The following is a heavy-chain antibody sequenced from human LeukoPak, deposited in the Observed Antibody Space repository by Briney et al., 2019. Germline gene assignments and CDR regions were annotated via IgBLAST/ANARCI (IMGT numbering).Heavy chain of an antibody. J-gene: IGHJ4*02. CDR2: INLNSGGT. CDR1: GYTFTGYY. D-gene: IGHD2-15*01. V-gene: IGHV1-2*02. CDR3: ARADCSGGSCSPDY. Sequence: ASVKVSCKASGYTFTGYYMHWVRQAPGQGLECMGWINLNSGGTNYAQKFQGRVTMTRDTSISTAYMELSRLRSDDTAVYYCARADCSGGSCSPDYWGQGTLVTVSS.